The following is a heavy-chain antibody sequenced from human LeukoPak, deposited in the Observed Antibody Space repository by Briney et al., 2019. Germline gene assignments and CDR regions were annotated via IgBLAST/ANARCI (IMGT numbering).Heavy chain of an antibody. J-gene: IGHJ5*02. CDR3: ARIAVTGTDWFDP. D-gene: IGHD6-19*01. CDR1: GFSFSSYD. Sequence: GGSLRLSCAASGFSFSSYDMSWVHQAPGKGLEWVSAIRESGESTYYADSVKGRFTISRDNAKNSLYLQMNSLRAEDTAVYSCARIAVTGTDWFDPWGQGTLVTVSS. CDR2: IRESGEST. V-gene: IGHV3-23*01.